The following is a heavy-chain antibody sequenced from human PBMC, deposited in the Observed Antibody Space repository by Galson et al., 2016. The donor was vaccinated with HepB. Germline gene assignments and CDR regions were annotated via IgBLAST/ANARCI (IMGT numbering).Heavy chain of an antibody. D-gene: IGHD3-10*01. Sequence: CAISGDSVSSKRAAWNWIRQSPSRGLEWLGRTYYRSRWSTDYAVSVKNRITINPDTSKNQFSLHLNSVTLEDSAVYYCARDVPYGSGKYQYYFDSWGQGTPVTVSS. CDR1: GDSVSSKRAA. V-gene: IGHV6-1*01. CDR3: ARDVPYGSGKYQYYFDS. CDR2: TYYRSRWST. J-gene: IGHJ4*02.